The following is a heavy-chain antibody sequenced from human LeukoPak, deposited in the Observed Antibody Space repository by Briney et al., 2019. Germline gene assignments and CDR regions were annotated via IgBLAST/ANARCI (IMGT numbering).Heavy chain of an antibody. CDR2: ISGSGGST. V-gene: IGHV3-23*01. CDR1: GFTFSSYA. Sequence: AGGSLRLSCAASGFTFSSYAMSWVRQAPGKRLEWVSAISGSGGSTYYADSVKGRFTIPRDNSKNTLYLQMNSLRAEDTAVYYCAKDYNRHHFGVVHIYYFDYWGQGTLVTVSS. CDR3: AKDYNRHHFGVVHIYYFDY. J-gene: IGHJ4*02. D-gene: IGHD3-3*01.